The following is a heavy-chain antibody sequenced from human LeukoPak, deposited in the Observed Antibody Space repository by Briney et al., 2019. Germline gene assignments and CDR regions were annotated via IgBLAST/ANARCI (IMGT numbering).Heavy chain of an antibody. CDR2: IYHSGST. J-gene: IGHJ4*02. Sequence: SETLSLTCSVSGGSISSYYWSWIRQPPGKGLEWIGDIYHSGSTKYNPSLKSRVTISIDTAKNQFSLRLSSVTAADTAVYYCARYYYDSSGYYWDYWGQGTLVTVSS. CDR1: GGSISSYY. CDR3: ARYYYDSSGYYWDY. V-gene: IGHV4-59*08. D-gene: IGHD3-22*01.